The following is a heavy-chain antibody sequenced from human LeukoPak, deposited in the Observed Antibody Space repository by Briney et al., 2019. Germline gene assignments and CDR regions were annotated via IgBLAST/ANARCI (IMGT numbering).Heavy chain of an antibody. CDR2: IHYIGST. Sequence: MASETLSLTCTVSGGSISSSGSYWGWVRQPPAKGLEWIGNIHYIGSTYYNPSLKSRVTISVDTSKNQFSLRLSSVTAADTAVYYCARHEAYSSGWVDYWGQGTLVTVSS. D-gene: IGHD6-19*01. J-gene: IGHJ4*02. CDR1: GGSISSSGSY. CDR3: ARHEAYSSGWVDY. V-gene: IGHV4-39*01.